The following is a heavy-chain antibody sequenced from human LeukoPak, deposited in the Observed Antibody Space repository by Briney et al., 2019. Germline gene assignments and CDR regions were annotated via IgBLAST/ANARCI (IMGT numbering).Heavy chain of an antibody. D-gene: IGHD6-13*01. CDR2: IYNSGTT. Sequence: GGSLRLSCAASGFSVSSNYMSWVRQAPGKGLEWVAVIYNSGTTKYADSVKGRFTISRDNSKNTLYLQMNSLRAEDTAVYYCAKDQHSSSWYPDYWGQGTLVTVSS. CDR3: AKDQHSSSWYPDY. J-gene: IGHJ4*02. CDR1: GFSVSSNY. V-gene: IGHV3-66*03.